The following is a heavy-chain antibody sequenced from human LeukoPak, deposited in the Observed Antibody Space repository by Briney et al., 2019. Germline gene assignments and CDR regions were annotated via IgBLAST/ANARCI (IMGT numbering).Heavy chain of an antibody. Sequence: SETLSLTCTVSGGPISGYYWTWIRQPPGKGLEWIGYIYYSGSTNYHPSLKSRVTLSVDTSTKQFSLKLSSVTAADTAMYYCARGLLVGNTGYYFDYWGQGTLVTVSS. J-gene: IGHJ4*02. D-gene: IGHD1-26*01. CDR1: GGPISGYY. CDR3: ARGLLVGNTGYYFDY. CDR2: IYYSGST. V-gene: IGHV4-59*01.